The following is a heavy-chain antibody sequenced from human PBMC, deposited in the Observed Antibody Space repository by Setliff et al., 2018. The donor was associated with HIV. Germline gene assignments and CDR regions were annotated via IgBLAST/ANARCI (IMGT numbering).Heavy chain of an antibody. CDR3: ARVVVERATIFDF. Sequence: SETLSLTCGVSGYSISSDYCWGWIRQPPGKGLEWIGNMCHGGNTYFNPALKSRITMSVDTSEDQFSLKLSSVTAADTAVYYCARVVVERATIFDFWGPGTLVTVSS. V-gene: IGHV4-38-2*01. J-gene: IGHJ4*02. D-gene: IGHD5-12*01. CDR1: GYSISSDYC. CDR2: MCHGGNT.